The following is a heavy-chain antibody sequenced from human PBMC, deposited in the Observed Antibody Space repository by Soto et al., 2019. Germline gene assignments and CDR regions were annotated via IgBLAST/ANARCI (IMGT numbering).Heavy chain of an antibody. V-gene: IGHV3-48*03. Sequence: AGGSLRLSCAASGFTFSSYEMNWVRQAPGKGLEWVSYISSSGSTIYYADSVKGRFTISRDNAKNSLYLQMNSLRAEDTAVYYCARSAPLYGMDVWGQGTTVTVSS. CDR3: ARSAPLYGMDV. J-gene: IGHJ6*02. CDR2: ISSSGSTI. CDR1: GFTFSSYE.